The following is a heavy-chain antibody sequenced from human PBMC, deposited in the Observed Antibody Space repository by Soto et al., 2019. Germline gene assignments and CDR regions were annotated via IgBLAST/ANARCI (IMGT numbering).Heavy chain of an antibody. CDR3: GRCRTDSYAMDV. V-gene: IGHV1-18*01. CDR2: ISPYTGRT. Sequence: PGGSLRLSCKASGYSFTSYGIAWVRQAPGQGPEWMGWISPYTGRTNYAQNVKGRVVMTTEISTNTVYMELRSLRSDDSAMYYCGRCRTDSYAMDVWGQGTTVTVS. J-gene: IGHJ6*02. D-gene: IGHD2-8*02. CDR1: GYSFTSYG.